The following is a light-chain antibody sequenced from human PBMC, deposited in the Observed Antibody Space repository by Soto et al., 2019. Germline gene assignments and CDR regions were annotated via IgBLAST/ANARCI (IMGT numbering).Light chain of an antibody. CDR2: GAT. Sequence: MVFCQRPGTLSLYPRERATRSCRASQSVSNNYVACYQQHPDQAPRLLNDGATNTTAGIPDMISSRGAGTFFTLTISLLEHEVVADYCRQQDSSPGTFGQGTKVDIK. J-gene: IGKJ1*01. CDR3: QQDSSPGT. CDR1: QSVSNNY. V-gene: IGKV3-20*01.